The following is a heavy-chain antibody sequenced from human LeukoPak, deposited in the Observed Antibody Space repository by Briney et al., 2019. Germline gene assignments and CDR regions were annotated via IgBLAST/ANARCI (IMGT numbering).Heavy chain of an antibody. Sequence: SGPTLVNPTQTLTLTCTFSGFLLSTSGVGVGWIRQPPGKALEWLALIYWDDDKRYSPSLKSRLTITKDTSKNQVVLTMTNMDPVDTATYYCAHILAAAGTGNWFDPWGQGTLVTVSS. CDR1: GFLLSTSGVG. D-gene: IGHD6-13*01. J-gene: IGHJ5*02. CDR2: IYWDDDK. CDR3: AHILAAAGTGNWFDP. V-gene: IGHV2-5*02.